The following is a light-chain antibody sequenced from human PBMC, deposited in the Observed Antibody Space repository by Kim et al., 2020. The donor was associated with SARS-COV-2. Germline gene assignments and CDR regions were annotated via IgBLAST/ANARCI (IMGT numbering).Light chain of an antibody. CDR3: QQYGSSGT. J-gene: IGKJ1*01. CDR2: ATS. CDR1: QSVSSSY. Sequence: LSPGERPPRSCRASQSVSSSYLAWYQQNPGQTPRLLIYATSTRATGIPDRFSGSGSGTDFTLTISRLEPEDFAVYYWQQYGSSGTFGQGTKVDIQ. V-gene: IGKV3-20*01.